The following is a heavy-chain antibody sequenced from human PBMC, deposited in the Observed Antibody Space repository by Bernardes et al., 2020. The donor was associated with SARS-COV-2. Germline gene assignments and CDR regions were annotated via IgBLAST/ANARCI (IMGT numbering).Heavy chain of an antibody. CDR3: ARGDSTGYYVGLGFDI. J-gene: IGHJ3*02. D-gene: IGHD3-22*01. CDR1: GYSLADYY. V-gene: IGHV1-46*03. Sequence: ASVKVSCKASGYSLADYYIHWVRQAPGPGLEWMGMINPIGGGTYYPQKFQGRVTVTRDTSTSTVYMLLSSLRSEDTAVYYCARGDSTGYYVGLGFDIWGQGTMVTVSS. CDR2: INPIGGGT.